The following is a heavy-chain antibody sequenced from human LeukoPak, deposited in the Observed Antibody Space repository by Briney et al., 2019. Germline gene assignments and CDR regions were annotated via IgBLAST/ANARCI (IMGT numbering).Heavy chain of an antibody. CDR3: ARAVVYSLEGWFDP. CDR1: GGSISSGSYY. J-gene: IGHJ5*02. D-gene: IGHD5-12*01. CDR2: IYTSGST. V-gene: IGHV4-61*02. Sequence: SQTLSLTCTVSGGSISSGSYYWSWIRQPAGKGLEWIGRIYTSGSTNYNPSLKSRVTISVDTSKNQFSLKLSSVTAADTAVYYCARAVVYSLEGWFDPWGQGTLVTVSS.